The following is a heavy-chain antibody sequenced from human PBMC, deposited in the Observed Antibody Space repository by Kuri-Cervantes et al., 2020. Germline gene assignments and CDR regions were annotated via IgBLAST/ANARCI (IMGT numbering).Heavy chain of an antibody. D-gene: IGHD5-12*01. CDR1: RLAFSTYN. CDR3: ARDPYYHDIEATVKNDDY. Sequence: GESLRLSCTASRLAFSTYNMNWVRQAPGKGLEWVSSISSSGGYIYYADSVKGRFIISRDSAKNSLFLQMNSLRDEDTAVYYCARDPYYHDIEATVKNDDYWGQGTLVTVSS. J-gene: IGHJ4*02. V-gene: IGHV3-21*01. CDR2: ISSSGGYI.